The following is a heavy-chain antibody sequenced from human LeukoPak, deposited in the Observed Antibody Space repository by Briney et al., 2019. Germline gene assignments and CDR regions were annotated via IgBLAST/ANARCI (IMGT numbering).Heavy chain of an antibody. D-gene: IGHD3-22*01. CDR2: INSDGSST. J-gene: IGHJ4*02. CDR1: GFTFSSYW. Sequence: GGSLRLSCAASGFTFSSYWMHWVRQAPGKGLVWVSRINSDGSSTSYADSVKGRFTIPRDNAKNTLYLQMNSLRAEDTAVYYCARARLYYYDSSGYYLEGFDYWGQGTLVTVSS. CDR3: ARARLYYYDSSGYYLEGFDY. V-gene: IGHV3-74*01.